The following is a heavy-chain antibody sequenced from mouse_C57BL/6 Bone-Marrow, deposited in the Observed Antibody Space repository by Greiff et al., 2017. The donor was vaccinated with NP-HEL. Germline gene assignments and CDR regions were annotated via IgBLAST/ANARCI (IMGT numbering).Heavy chain of an antibody. V-gene: IGHV1-54*01. D-gene: IGHD2-4*01. CDR3: ARSRGLRAWYFDV. CDR2: INPGSGGT. Sequence: VQLQQSGAELVRPGTSVKVSCKASGYAFTNYLIEWVKQRPGQGLEWIGVINPGSGGTNYNEKFKGKATLTADKSSSTAYMQLSSLTSEDSAVYFCARSRGLRAWYFDVWGTGTTVTVSS. CDR1: GYAFTNYL. J-gene: IGHJ1*03.